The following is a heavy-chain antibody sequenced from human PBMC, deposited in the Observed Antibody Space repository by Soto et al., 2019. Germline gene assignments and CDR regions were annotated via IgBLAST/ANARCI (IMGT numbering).Heavy chain of an antibody. V-gene: IGHV1-18*01. CDR2: ISAYNGNT. CDR3: ARGGRWLQSVPGYYYGMDV. D-gene: IGHD5-12*01. J-gene: IGHJ6*02. CDR1: GYTFTSYG. Sequence: ASVKVSCKASGYTFTSYGISWVRQAPGQGLEWMGWISAYNGNTNYAQKLQGRVTMTTDTSTSTAYMELRSLRSDDTAVYYCARGGRWLQSVPGYYYGMDVWGQGTTVTVSS.